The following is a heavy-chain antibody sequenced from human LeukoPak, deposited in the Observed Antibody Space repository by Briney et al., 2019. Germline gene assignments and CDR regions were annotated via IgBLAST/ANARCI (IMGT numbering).Heavy chain of an antibody. CDR1: GGSISSYY. Sequence: SETLSLTCTVSGGSISSYYWSWIRQPPGKGLEWIGYIYYSASTNYNPSLKSRVTVSVDTSKNQFSLKLSSVTAADTAVYYCARGYYYDSSGYDAFDIWGQGTMVTVSS. D-gene: IGHD3-22*01. J-gene: IGHJ3*02. CDR3: ARGYYYDSSGYDAFDI. V-gene: IGHV4-59*01. CDR2: IYYSAST.